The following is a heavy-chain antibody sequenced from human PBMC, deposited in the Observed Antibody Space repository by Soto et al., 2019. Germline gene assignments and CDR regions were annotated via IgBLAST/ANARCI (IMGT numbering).Heavy chain of an antibody. D-gene: IGHD5-18*01. V-gene: IGHV4-59*08. Sequence: PSGTLSLTCSVSGCSISSYYWGWIRPPPGKGLEWIGYIYYSGSTNYNPSLKSRVTISVDTSKNQFSLKLSSVTAADTAVYYCARRGGYSYGYNDYWGQGTLVTVSS. CDR2: IYYSGST. CDR3: ARRGGYSYGYNDY. J-gene: IGHJ4*02. CDR1: GCSISSYY.